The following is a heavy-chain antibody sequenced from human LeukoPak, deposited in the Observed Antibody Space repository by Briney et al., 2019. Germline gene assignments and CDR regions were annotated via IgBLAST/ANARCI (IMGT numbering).Heavy chain of an antibody. J-gene: IGHJ4*02. CDR3: TTDAGSRSWYNV. Sequence: GGSLRLSCAASGLTFSSAWMSWVRQAPGKGLEWVGRIKSKIDGGTTDYAAPVKGRFSILRDESKSTVYLQMNSLKTDDTALYYCTTDAGSRSWYNVWGQGTLVIVSS. CDR2: IKSKIDGGTT. CDR1: GLTFSSAW. V-gene: IGHV3-15*01. D-gene: IGHD6-13*01.